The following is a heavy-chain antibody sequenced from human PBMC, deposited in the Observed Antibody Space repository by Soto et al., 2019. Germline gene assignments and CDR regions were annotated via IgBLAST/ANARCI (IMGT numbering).Heavy chain of an antibody. CDR2: INPNSGGT. CDR1: GYTFTGYY. V-gene: IGHV1-2*02. Sequence: ASVKVSCKASGYTFTGYYMHWVRQAPGQGLEWMGWINPNSGGTNYAQKFQGRVTMTRDTSISTAYMELSRLRSDDTAVYYCAREVVVVVAAPYYYGMDVWGQGTTVTVSS. CDR3: AREVVVVVAAPYYYGMDV. J-gene: IGHJ6*02. D-gene: IGHD2-15*01.